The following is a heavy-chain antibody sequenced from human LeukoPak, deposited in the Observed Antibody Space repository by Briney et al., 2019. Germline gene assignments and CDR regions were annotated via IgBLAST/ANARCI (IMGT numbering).Heavy chain of an antibody. CDR1: GYTFTSYG. CDR3: ARDLSGLLWFGELGEVFDY. D-gene: IGHD3-10*01. V-gene: IGHV1-18*04. J-gene: IGHJ4*02. Sequence: ASVKVSCKASGYTFTSYGISWVRQAPGQGLEWMGWISAYNGNTNYAQKLQGRVTMTTDTSTSTAYMELWSLRSDDTAVYYCARDLSGLLWFGELGEVFDYWGQGTLVTVSS. CDR2: ISAYNGNT.